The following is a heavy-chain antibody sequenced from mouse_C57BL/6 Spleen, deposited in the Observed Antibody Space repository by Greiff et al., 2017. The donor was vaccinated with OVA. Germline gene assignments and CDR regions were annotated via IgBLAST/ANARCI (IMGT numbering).Heavy chain of an antibody. CDR1: GYTFTSYW. CDR3: ALAGGYYDY. J-gene: IGHJ1*03. CDR2: IDPSDSYT. D-gene: IGHD4-1*01. Sequence: QVQLQQPGAELVMPGASVKLSCKASGYTFTSYWMHWVKQRPGQGLEWIGEIDPSDSYTNYNQKFKGKSTLTVDKSSSTAYMQLSSLTSEDSAIYYCALAGGYYDYWGTGTTVTVSS. V-gene: IGHV1-69*01.